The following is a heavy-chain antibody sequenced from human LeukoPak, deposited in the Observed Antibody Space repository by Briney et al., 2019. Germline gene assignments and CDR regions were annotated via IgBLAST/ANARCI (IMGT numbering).Heavy chain of an antibody. CDR2: INTSGGST. V-gene: IGHV1-46*01. CDR1: GYTFTIYY. D-gene: IGHD4-23*01. J-gene: IGHJ5*02. CDR3: ARSQGGNTLWFDP. Sequence: GASVTVSCKSSGYTFTIYYMHWVRQAPGQGREWMGIINTSGGSTTYVQKFQGRVSMTRDTSTSKVYLEVSSLRSEDTAVYYCARSQGGNTLWFDPWGQGTLVTVSS.